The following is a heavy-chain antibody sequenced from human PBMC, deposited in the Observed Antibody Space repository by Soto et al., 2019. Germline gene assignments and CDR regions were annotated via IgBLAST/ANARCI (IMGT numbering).Heavy chain of an antibody. CDR1: GGSISNYY. V-gene: IGHV4-59*01. CDR2: IYYSGNA. J-gene: IGHJ6*02. D-gene: IGHD1-1*01. CDR3: ARDRGFYNMDV. Sequence: QVQLQESGPGLVKPSETLSLTCAVSGGSISNYYWSWVRQFPGKGLEWIGYIYYSGNAIYNPSLRGRVTISVDTSKTHFSLKLTSVNAADTAVYYCARDRGFYNMDVWGQGTTITVSS.